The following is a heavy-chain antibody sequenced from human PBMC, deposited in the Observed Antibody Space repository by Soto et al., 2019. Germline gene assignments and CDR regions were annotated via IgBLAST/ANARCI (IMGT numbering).Heavy chain of an antibody. CDR1: AFTFTNDA. CDR3: AKRGHSTSWYWFDP. J-gene: IGHJ5*02. CDR2: ISGSGGST. D-gene: IGHD6-13*01. Sequence: GGSLRLSCAASAFTFTNDAMSWGRQAPGKGLEWVSSISGSGGSTYYADSVQGRFTISRDNSNNTLYLQMDSLRAEDTAVYFCAKRGHSTSWYWFDPWGQGTQVTVSS. V-gene: IGHV3-23*01.